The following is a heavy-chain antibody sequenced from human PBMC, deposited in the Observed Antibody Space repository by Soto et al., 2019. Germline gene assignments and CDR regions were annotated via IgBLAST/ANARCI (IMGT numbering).Heavy chain of an antibody. Sequence: GGSLRLSCAASGFTFSSYAMSWVRQAPGKGLEWVSAISGSGGSTYYADSVKGRFTISRDNSKNTLYLQMNSLRAEDTAVYYCANIVVVVAAPSHYFDYWGQGTLVTVSS. D-gene: IGHD2-15*01. CDR2: ISGSGGST. CDR1: GFTFSSYA. V-gene: IGHV3-23*01. J-gene: IGHJ4*02. CDR3: ANIVVVVAAPSHYFDY.